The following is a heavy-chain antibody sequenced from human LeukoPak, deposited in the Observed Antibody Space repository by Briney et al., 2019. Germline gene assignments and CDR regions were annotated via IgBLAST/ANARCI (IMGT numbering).Heavy chain of an antibody. CDR1: GFTFSNYA. CDR3: ARGEAFAFDM. Sequence: PGGSLRLSCAAPGFTFSNYAMGWVRQAPGKGLEWLSSINGRDGRTYYADSVRGRFSISSDNSKNTLFLQMNSLRAEDTAVYYCARGEAFAFDMWGQGTMVTVSS. J-gene: IGHJ3*02. V-gene: IGHV3-23*01. CDR2: INGRDGRT.